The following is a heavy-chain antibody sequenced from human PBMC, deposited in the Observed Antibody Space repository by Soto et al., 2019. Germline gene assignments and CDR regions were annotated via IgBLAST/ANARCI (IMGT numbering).Heavy chain of an antibody. V-gene: IGHV3-15*01. CDR2: IKSKTDGGTT. CDR1: GFPFSNAW. D-gene: IGHD4-17*01. J-gene: IGHJ6*02. Sequence: GGSLRLSCAASGFPFSNAWMSWVRPAPGKGLEWVGRIKSKTDGGTTDYAAPVKGRFTISRDDSKNTLYLQMNSLKTEDTAVYYCTTDIGPVYGDSYYYYYYGMDVWGQGTTVTVSS. CDR3: TTDIGPVYGDSYYYYYYGMDV.